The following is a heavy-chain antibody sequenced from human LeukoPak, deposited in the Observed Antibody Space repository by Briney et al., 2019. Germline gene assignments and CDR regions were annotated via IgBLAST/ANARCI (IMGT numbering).Heavy chain of an antibody. D-gene: IGHD1-26*01. CDR1: GGSFSGYY. J-gene: IGHJ3*02. V-gene: IGHV4-34*01. CDR2: INHSGST. CDR3: ARDADYYAHAFDI. Sequence: SETLSLTCAVYGGSFSGYYWSWIRQPPGKGLEWIGEINHSGSTNYNPSLKSRVTISVDTSKNQFSLKLSSVTAADTAVYYCARDADYYAHAFDIWGQGTMVTVSS.